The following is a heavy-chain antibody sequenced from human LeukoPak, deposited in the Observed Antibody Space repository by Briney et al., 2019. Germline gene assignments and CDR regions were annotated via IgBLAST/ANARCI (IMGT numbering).Heavy chain of an antibody. CDR2: ISGSGGST. CDR3: ARDLSPREYYYGMDV. Sequence: TGGSLRLSCAASGFTFSSYAMSWVRQAPGKGLEWVSAISGSGGSTYYADSVKGRFTISRDNAKNSLYLQMNSLRAEDTAVYYCARDLSPREYYYGMDVWGQGTTVTVSS. CDR1: GFTFSSYA. J-gene: IGHJ6*02. V-gene: IGHV3-23*01. D-gene: IGHD2/OR15-2a*01.